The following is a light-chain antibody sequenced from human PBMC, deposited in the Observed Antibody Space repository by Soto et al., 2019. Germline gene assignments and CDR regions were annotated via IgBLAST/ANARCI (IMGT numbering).Light chain of an antibody. V-gene: IGKV3-11*01. CDR2: YMS. CDR3: HQRQSWTRT. CDR1: QYVGSR. J-gene: IGKJ1*01. Sequence: IVMTQSPATLSSFPGDRVTLSCRASQYVGSRLAWYQHKPGQAPRLLIYYMSKRATGIPARFSGSVSGTDVTLTISSLAKDDGAIYYCHQRQSWTRTFGQGTKVDIK.